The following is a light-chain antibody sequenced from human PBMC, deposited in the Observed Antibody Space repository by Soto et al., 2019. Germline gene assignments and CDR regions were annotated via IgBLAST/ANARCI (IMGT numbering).Light chain of an antibody. Sequence: IQMTQSPSTLSTYVGDRATITCRASQSLSSRLAWYQQIPGKAPKLLIYDAFSLQSGVPSRFSGSGSGTEFSLTISSLQPDDFATYYCQQYNSYPWTFGQGTKVDIK. CDR3: QQYNSYPWT. J-gene: IGKJ1*01. V-gene: IGKV1-5*01. CDR1: QSLSSR. CDR2: DAF.